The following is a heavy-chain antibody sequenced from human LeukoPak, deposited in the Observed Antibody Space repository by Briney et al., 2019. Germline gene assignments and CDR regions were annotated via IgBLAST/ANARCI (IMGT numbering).Heavy chain of an antibody. CDR1: GFTFSSYG. D-gene: IGHD3-10*01. CDR2: ILHDGSNK. J-gene: IGHJ3*02. CDR3: ARVRTMDDAFDI. V-gene: IGHV3-30*03. Sequence: GGSLRLSCAASGFTFSSYGMNWVRQSPGKGLEWVAVILHDGSNKYYADSVKGRFTISRDNSKNTMYLQMNSLRDEDTAVYYCARVRTMDDAFDIWGQGTMVTVSS.